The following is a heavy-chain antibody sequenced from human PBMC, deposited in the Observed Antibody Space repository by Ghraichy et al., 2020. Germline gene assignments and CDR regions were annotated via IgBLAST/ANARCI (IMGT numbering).Heavy chain of an antibody. CDR1: ADSVISSY. V-gene: IGHV4-59*02. D-gene: IGHD4-17*01. Sequence: SQTLSLTCTVSADSVISSYWSWIRQPPGKRLEWIGYIYYSGSTNYNPSLKSRVTISLDTSKNQFSLKLNSVTAADTAVYYCARSRTLYGDYEAVDSWGQGTLVTVSS. J-gene: IGHJ4*02. CDR2: IYYSGST. CDR3: ARSRTLYGDYEAVDS.